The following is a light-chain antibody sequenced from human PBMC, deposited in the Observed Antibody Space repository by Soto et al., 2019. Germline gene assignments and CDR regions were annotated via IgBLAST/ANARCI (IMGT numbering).Light chain of an antibody. V-gene: IGKV1-39*01. J-gene: IGKJ5*01. Sequence: DIQMTQSPSSLSASVGDRVTMSCRASQAIIRYLNWYQQKPGKAPKLLIYAASSLQSGVPSRFSGSGSGTDFTLTISSLQPEDFATYYCQQSYSTPITFGQGTRLEIK. CDR3: QQSYSTPIT. CDR2: AAS. CDR1: QAIIRY.